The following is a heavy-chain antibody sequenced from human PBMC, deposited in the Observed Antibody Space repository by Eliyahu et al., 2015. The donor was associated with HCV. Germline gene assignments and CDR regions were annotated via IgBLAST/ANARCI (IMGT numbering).Heavy chain of an antibody. CDR3: ARGRYFDAAYGMDV. V-gene: IGHV1-69*02. Sequence: QVHLEQSGAEVKKAGSSVKVSCKASGGTFITYTINWVRQAPGQGLEWMGRISPLLRITNYAQKXQGRLTITADTSTTTAHMELNSLKSDDTAVYYCARGRYFDAAYGMDVWGQGTTVTVSS. CDR2: ISPLLRIT. CDR1: GGTFITYT. J-gene: IGHJ6*02. D-gene: IGHD3-9*01.